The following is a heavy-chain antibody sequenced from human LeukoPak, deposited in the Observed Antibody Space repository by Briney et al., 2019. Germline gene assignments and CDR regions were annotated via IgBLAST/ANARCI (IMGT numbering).Heavy chain of an antibody. Sequence: SETLSLTCAVSGYSISSGYYWGWIRQPPGKGLEWIGSIYHSGSTYYNPSLKSRVTISVDTSKNQFSLKLSSVTAADTAAYYCASTGTYYYDSSGIDYWGQGTLVTVSS. CDR3: ASTGTYYYDSSGIDY. D-gene: IGHD3-22*01. CDR2: IYHSGST. J-gene: IGHJ4*02. CDR1: GYSISSGYY. V-gene: IGHV4-38-2*01.